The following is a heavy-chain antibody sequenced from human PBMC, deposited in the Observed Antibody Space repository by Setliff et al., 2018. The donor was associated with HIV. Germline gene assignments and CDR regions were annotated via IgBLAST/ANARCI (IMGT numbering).Heavy chain of an antibody. D-gene: IGHD3-9*01. CDR3: VRAFDQDFQH. V-gene: IGHV1-46*02. CDR1: RSTFNSHT. J-gene: IGHJ1*01. Sequence: ASVKVSCKASRSTFNSHTINWVRQAPGQGLDWMGIISPFDDTTNYAQKFQGRVTTPRDTSTSTVYMELSGLRSEGSAVYYCVRAFDQDFQHWGQGTVVTVSS. CDR2: ISPFDDTT.